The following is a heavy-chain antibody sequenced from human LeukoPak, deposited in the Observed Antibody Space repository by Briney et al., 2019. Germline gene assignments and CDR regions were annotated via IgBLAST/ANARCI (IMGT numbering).Heavy chain of an antibody. J-gene: IGHJ4*02. CDR1: GFAFGSYG. CDR3: AKDSSGSYWITTYFDY. D-gene: IGHD1-26*01. Sequence: PGGSLRLSCAASGFAFGSYGMHWVRQAPGKGLEWVAIISYDGSAKYYADSVKGRFTISRDNSKNTLSLQMNSLRGEDTAVYYCAKDSSGSYWITTYFDYWGQGTLVTVSS. V-gene: IGHV3-30*18. CDR2: ISYDGSAK.